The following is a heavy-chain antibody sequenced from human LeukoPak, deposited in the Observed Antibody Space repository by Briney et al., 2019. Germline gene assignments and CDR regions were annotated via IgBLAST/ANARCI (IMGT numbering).Heavy chain of an antibody. CDR2: ISGSGGST. D-gene: IGHD6-13*01. CDR1: GFTFSSYA. Sequence: GGSLRLSCAASGFTFSSYAMSWVRQAPGKGLKWVSVISGSGGSTYYADSVKGRFTISRDNSKNTLYLQMNSLRAEDTAVYYCAKAPRIVAAQDYWGQGTLVTVSS. V-gene: IGHV3-23*01. J-gene: IGHJ4*02. CDR3: AKAPRIVAAQDY.